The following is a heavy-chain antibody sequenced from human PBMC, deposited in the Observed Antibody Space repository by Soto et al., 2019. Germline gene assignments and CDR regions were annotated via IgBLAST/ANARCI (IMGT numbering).Heavy chain of an antibody. Sequence: ASVKVSCKASGGTFSSYTISWVRQAPGQGLEWMGRIIPILGIANYAQKFQGRVTITADKSTSTAYMELSSLRSEDTAVYYCAREVVVPAAIVPYYYYMDVWGKGTTVAVSS. CDR3: AREVVVPAAIVPYYYYMDV. D-gene: IGHD2-2*02. J-gene: IGHJ6*03. CDR2: IIPILGIA. CDR1: GGTFSSYT. V-gene: IGHV1-69*04.